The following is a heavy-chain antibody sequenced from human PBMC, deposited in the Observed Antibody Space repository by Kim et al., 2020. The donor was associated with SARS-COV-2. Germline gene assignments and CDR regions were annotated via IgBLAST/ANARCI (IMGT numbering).Heavy chain of an antibody. Sequence: SETLSLTCTVSGGSISSGDYYWSWIRQPPGKGLEWIGYIYYSGSTYYNPSLKSRVTISVDTSKNQFSLKLSSVTAADTAVYYCARCRMVRGAPNYYYYGMDVWGQGTTVTVSS. CDR3: ARCRMVRGAPNYYYYGMDV. J-gene: IGHJ6*02. CDR2: IYYSGST. V-gene: IGHV4-30-4*01. D-gene: IGHD3-10*01. CDR1: GGSISSGDYY.